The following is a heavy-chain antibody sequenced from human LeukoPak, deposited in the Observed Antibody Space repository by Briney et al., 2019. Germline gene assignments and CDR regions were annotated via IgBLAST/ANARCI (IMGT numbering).Heavy chain of an antibody. V-gene: IGHV4-59*01. Sequence: SETLSLTCTVSGGSISSYYWTWIRQPPGKGLEWIGYIYYTGSTSYSPSLKSRVTISADTSKNQFSLNLSSVTAADTAVYYCARESVAAAAFDYWGRGTLVTASS. CDR3: ARESVAAAAFDY. J-gene: IGHJ4*02. CDR2: IYYTGST. CDR1: GGSISSYY. D-gene: IGHD6-13*01.